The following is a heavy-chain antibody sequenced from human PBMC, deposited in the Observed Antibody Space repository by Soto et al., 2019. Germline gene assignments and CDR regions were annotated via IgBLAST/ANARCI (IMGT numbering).Heavy chain of an antibody. Sequence: WGSLRLSCAASGFTFSSYAMHWVRQAPGKGLAWGAVISYEGSNKYYAVSVKGRFTISRDNSKNTLYLQMNSLRAEDTAVYYCARDSVGAAYFDYWGQGTLVTVSS. CDR2: ISYEGSNK. J-gene: IGHJ4*02. CDR1: GFTFSSYA. D-gene: IGHD2-15*01. CDR3: ARDSVGAAYFDY. V-gene: IGHV3-30-3*01.